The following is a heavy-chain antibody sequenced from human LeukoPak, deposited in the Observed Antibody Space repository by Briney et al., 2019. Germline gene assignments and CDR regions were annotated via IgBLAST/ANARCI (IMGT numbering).Heavy chain of an antibody. V-gene: IGHV3-21*01. Sequence: GGSLRLSCAASGFTFSSYSMNWVRQAPGKGLEWVSSISSSSSYIYYADSVKGRFTISRDNAKNSLYLQMNSLRAEDTAVYYCARDLGYYYDSSGYYRDYFDYWGQGTLVTVSS. D-gene: IGHD3-22*01. CDR2: ISSSSSYI. J-gene: IGHJ4*02. CDR1: GFTFSSYS. CDR3: ARDLGYYYDSSGYYRDYFDY.